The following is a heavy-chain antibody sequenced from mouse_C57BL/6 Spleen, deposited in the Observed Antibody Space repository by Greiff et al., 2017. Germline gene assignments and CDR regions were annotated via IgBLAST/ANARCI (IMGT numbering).Heavy chain of an antibody. CDR3: ATRDPWFAY. D-gene: IGHD3-3*01. Sequence: VKLQESGAELVKPGASVKVSCKASGYTFTSYWMHWVKQRPGQGLEWIGRIHPSDSDTNYNQKFKGKATLTVDKSSSTAYMQLSSLTSEDSAVYYCATRDPWFAYWGQGTLVTVSA. J-gene: IGHJ3*01. CDR2: IHPSDSDT. CDR1: GYTFTSYW. V-gene: IGHV1-74*01.